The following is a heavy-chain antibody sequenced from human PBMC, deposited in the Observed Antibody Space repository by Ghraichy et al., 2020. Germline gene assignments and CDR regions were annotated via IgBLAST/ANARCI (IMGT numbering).Heavy chain of an antibody. CDR1: GYTFTSYG. J-gene: IGHJ4*02. CDR3: ARILYSSGWYVSSLSYFDY. V-gene: IGHV1-18*04. CDR2: ISAYNGNT. D-gene: IGHD6-19*01. Sequence: ASLKVSCKASGYTFTSYGISWVRQAPGQGLEWMGWISAYNGNTNYAQKLQGRVTMTTDTSTSTAYMELRSLRSDDTAVYYCARILYSSGWYVSSLSYFDYWGQGTLVTVSS.